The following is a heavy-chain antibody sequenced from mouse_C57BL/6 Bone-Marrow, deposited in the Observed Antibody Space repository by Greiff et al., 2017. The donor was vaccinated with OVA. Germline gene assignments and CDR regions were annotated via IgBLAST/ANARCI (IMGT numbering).Heavy chain of an antibody. CDR1: GYTFTSYW. CDR3: ARLAGKRAMDY. D-gene: IGHD2-1*01. Sequence: VQLQQSGAELVKPGASVKLSCKASGYTFTSYWMQWVKQRPGQGLEWIGEIDPSDSYTNYNQKFKGKATLTVDTSSSTAYMQLSSLTSEDSAVYYCARLAGKRAMDYWGQGTSVTVSS. J-gene: IGHJ4*01. CDR2: IDPSDSYT. V-gene: IGHV1-50*01.